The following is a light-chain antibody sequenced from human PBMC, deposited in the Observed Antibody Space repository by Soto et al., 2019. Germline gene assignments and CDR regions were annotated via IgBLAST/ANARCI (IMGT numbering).Light chain of an antibody. J-gene: IGKJ1*01. CDR3: QQCSTYSWT. CDR1: QSISSW. CDR2: KAS. Sequence: DIQVSQSPSTLSASVGDRVTITCRASQSISSWLAWYQQKPGKVPNLLIYKASTLESGVPPRFSASGSGTEFTLTISSLQPDDFATYYCQQCSTYSWTFGQGTKVDIK. V-gene: IGKV1-5*03.